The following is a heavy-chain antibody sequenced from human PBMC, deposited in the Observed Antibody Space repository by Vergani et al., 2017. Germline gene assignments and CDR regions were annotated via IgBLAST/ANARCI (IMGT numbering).Heavy chain of an antibody. CDR2: IDPSDSYT. Sequence: EVQLVQSGAEVKKPGESLRISCKVSGYSFTSYWISWVRQMPGKGLEWMGRIDPSDSYTNYSPSFQGHVTISADKSISTAYLQWSSLKASDTAMYYCARVGWSYYDSSGYYYAPGGWFDPWGQGTLVTVSS. CDR3: ARVGWSYYDSSGYYYAPGGWFDP. CDR1: GYSFTSYW. V-gene: IGHV5-10-1*03. D-gene: IGHD3-22*01. J-gene: IGHJ5*02.